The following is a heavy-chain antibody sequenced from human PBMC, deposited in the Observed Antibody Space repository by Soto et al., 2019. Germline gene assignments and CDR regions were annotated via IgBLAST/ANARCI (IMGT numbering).Heavy chain of an antibody. Sequence: QVQLVQSGAEVKKPGSSVKVSCKASGGTFSSYAISWVRQAPGQGLEWMGGIIPIFGTANYAQKFQGRVTITADESTSTAYMELSSLRAEDTAVYYCARAGVVEYYGSGRSFDYWGQGTLVTVSS. CDR2: IIPIFGTA. CDR1: GGTFSSYA. J-gene: IGHJ4*02. V-gene: IGHV1-69*01. D-gene: IGHD3-10*01. CDR3: ARAGVVEYYGSGRSFDY.